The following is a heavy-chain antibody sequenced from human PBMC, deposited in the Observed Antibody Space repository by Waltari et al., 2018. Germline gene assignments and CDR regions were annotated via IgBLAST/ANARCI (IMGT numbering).Heavy chain of an antibody. D-gene: IGHD6-19*01. Sequence: QLQLQESGPGLVKPSETLSLTCTVSGGSISSSSYYWGWIRQPPGKGLEWIGSIYYSGRTYYNPSLKSRVTISVDTSKNQFSLKLGSVTAADTAVYYCARQYSSLVLRVGYYFDYWGQGTLVTVSS. CDR3: ARQYSSLVLRVGYYFDY. CDR2: IYYSGRT. J-gene: IGHJ4*02. V-gene: IGHV4-39*07. CDR1: GGSISSSSYY.